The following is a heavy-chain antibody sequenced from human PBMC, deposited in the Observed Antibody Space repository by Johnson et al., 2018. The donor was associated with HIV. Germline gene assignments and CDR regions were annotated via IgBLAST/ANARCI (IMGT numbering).Heavy chain of an antibody. D-gene: IGHD3-22*01. CDR1: GFTFSSYG. J-gene: IGHJ3*02. V-gene: IGHV3-30*04. CDR3: ARGGITMIVVVITTGAFDI. CDR2: ISYDGSNK. Sequence: QVQLVESGGGVVQPGRSLRLSCAASGFTFSSYGMHWVRQAPAKGLEWVAVISYDGSNKYYADSVKGRFTISRDNSKNTLYLQMNSLRAEDTAVYYCARGGITMIVVVITTGAFDIWGQGTMVTVSS.